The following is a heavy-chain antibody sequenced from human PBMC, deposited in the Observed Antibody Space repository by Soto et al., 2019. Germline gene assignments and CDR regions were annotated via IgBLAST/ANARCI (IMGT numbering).Heavy chain of an antibody. J-gene: IGHJ6*02. CDR1: GYTFIRYG. Sequence: QDQLAQSANEVKKPGASVRVSCKAAGYTFIRYGIAWVRQAPGQGLERMGWISPYNDYTVYAQKFQGRVSMTADTSTRTVYMNLRGLKSDDTAVYYCARGGYYDNSWGKLSHYGLDVWRQGTSVSVSS. CDR2: ISPYNDYT. CDR3: ARGGYYDNSWGKLSHYGLDV. D-gene: IGHD3-16*01. V-gene: IGHV1-18*01.